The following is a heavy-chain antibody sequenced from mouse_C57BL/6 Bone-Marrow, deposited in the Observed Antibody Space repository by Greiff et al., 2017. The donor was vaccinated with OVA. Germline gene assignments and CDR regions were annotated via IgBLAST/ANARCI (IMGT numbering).Heavy chain of an antibody. V-gene: IGHV1-55*01. CDR1: GYTFTSYW. CDR2: IYPGSGST. Sequence: QVQLQQSGAELVKPGASVKMSCKASGYTFTSYWITWVKQRPGQGLEWIGDIYPGSGSTNYNEKFKSKATLTVDTSSSTAYMQLSSLTSEDSAVYYCARFYYGSNHWYFDVWGTGTTVTVSS. CDR3: ARFYYGSNHWYFDV. D-gene: IGHD1-1*01. J-gene: IGHJ1*03.